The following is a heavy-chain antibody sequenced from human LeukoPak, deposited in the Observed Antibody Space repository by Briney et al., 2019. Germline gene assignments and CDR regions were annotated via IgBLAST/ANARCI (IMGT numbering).Heavy chain of an antibody. V-gene: IGHV4-39*01. CDR2: IYYSGST. D-gene: IGHD5-24*01. J-gene: IGHJ4*02. Sequence: LETLSLTCTVSGGSISSSSYYWGWIRQPPGKGLEWIGSIYYSGSTYYNPSLKSRVTISVDTSKNQFSLKLSSVTAADTAVYYCARHLVEMATISPFDYWGQGTLVTVSS. CDR3: ARHLVEMATISPFDY. CDR1: GGSISSSSYY.